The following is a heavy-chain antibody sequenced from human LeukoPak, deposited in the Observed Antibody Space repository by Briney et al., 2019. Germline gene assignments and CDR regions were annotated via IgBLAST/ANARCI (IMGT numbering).Heavy chain of an antibody. Sequence: PGGSLRLSCAASGFTFSSYALHWVRQAPGKGLEWVAVISSDGSNEYYADSVKGRFTISRDNSKNTLYLQMNSLRAEDTAVYYCAKVPPVYYGSGSYPHWGQGTLVTVSS. CDR3: AKVPPVYYGSGSYPH. V-gene: IGHV3-30-3*01. D-gene: IGHD3-10*01. CDR2: ISSDGSNE. CDR1: GFTFSSYA. J-gene: IGHJ4*02.